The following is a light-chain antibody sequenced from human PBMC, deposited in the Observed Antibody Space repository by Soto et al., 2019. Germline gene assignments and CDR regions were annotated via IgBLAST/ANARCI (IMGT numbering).Light chain of an antibody. J-gene: IGKJ5*01. CDR2: DTS. V-gene: IGKV3-11*01. Sequence: EIVMTQSPATLSVSPGERATLSCRASQSVNNNLAWYQQKPGQAPRLLIYDTSIRATGIPARFSGSGSGTDFTLTISSLEPEDFAVYYCQQRNSWPPTFTFGQGTRLEIK. CDR1: QSVNNN. CDR3: QQRNSWPPTFT.